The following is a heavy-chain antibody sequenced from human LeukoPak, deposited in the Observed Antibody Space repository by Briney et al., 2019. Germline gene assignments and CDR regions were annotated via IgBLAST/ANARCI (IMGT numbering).Heavy chain of an antibody. D-gene: IGHD1-26*01. V-gene: IGHV3-7*03. CDR2: IKQDGSEK. J-gene: IGHJ4*02. CDR3: ASGGIYYGAAFDF. CDR1: GFTFSSYW. Sequence: GGSLRLSCAASGFTFSSYWMSWVRQAPGKGLEWVANIKQDGSEKYYVDSVKGRFTISRDNAKNSLYLQMNSLRAEDTALYYCASGGIYYGAAFDFWGQGTLVTVSS.